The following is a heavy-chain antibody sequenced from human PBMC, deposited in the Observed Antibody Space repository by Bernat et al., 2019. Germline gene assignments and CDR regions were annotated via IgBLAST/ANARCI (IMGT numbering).Heavy chain of an antibody. J-gene: IGHJ6*02. Sequence: QVQLQESGPGLVKPSETLSLTCTVSGGSISSYYWSWILQPPGKGLEWIGYIYYSGSTNYNPSLKSRVTISVDTSKSQFSLKLSSVTAADTAVYYCARHRTGYSSFWGYGMDVWGQGTTVTVSS. CDR1: GGSISSYY. CDR3: ARHRTGYSSFWGYGMDV. CDR2: IYYSGST. D-gene: IGHD5-18*01. V-gene: IGHV4-59*08.